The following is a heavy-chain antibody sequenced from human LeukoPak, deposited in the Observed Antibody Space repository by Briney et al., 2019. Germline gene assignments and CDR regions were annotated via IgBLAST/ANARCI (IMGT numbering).Heavy chain of an antibody. V-gene: IGHV3-21*01. CDR1: GFTFSSYS. D-gene: IGHD3-10*01. CDR3: ARASGYYGSGSPTGYFDY. J-gene: IGHJ4*02. CDR2: ISSSSSYI. Sequence: GGSLRLSCAASGFTFSSYSMNWVRQAPGKGLEWVSSISSSSSYIYYADSVKGRFTISRDNAKNSLYLQMNSLRAEDTAVYYCARASGYYGSGSPTGYFDYWGQGTLVTVSS.